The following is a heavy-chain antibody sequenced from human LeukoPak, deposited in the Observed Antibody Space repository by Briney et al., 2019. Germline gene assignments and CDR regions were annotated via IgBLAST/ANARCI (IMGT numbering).Heavy chain of an antibody. CDR2: INPNSGGT. Sequence: ASVKASCKASGYTFTGYYMHWVRQAPGQGLEWMGCINPNSGGTNYAQKFQGRFTMTRDTSISTPYMELSRLRSDDTAVYYCARVGFSGSYFGYYYYYMDVWGKGTTVTVSS. CDR1: GYTFTGYY. CDR3: ARVGFSGSYFGYYYYYMDV. D-gene: IGHD1-26*01. V-gene: IGHV1-2*02. J-gene: IGHJ6*03.